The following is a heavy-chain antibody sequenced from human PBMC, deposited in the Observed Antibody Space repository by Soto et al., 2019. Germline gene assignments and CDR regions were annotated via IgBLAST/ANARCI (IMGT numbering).Heavy chain of an antibody. Sequence: ASVKVSCKTSGYTFTGYYMHWVRQAPGQGPEWMGWINPNSGGTNYAQKFQGWVTMTRDTSISTAYMELSRLRSDDTAVYYCARQLEASSLVRLDYWGQGTQVTVSS. CDR1: GYTFTGYY. J-gene: IGHJ4*02. CDR2: INPNSGGT. D-gene: IGHD1-1*01. V-gene: IGHV1-2*04. CDR3: ARQLEASSLVRLDY.